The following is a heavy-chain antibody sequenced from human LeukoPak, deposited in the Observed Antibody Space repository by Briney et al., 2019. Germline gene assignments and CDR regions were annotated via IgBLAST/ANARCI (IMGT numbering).Heavy chain of an antibody. J-gene: IGHJ4*02. CDR3: AGPTHGSSGWYTY. D-gene: IGHD6-19*01. CDR2: ISSSISYP. V-gene: IGHV3-11*03. Sequence: GGSLRLSCAPSVFTFSDYNIGWIPPAPGRGLEWVSYISSSISYPEYADSVKGRFTLSRDNAKNSLYLQMNSLRPEDTAVYYCAGPTHGSSGWYTYWGQGTLVTVSS. CDR1: VFTFSDYN.